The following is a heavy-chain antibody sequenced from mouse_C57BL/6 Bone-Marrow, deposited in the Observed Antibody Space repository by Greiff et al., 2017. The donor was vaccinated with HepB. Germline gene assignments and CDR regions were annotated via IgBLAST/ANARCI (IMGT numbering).Heavy chain of an antibody. J-gene: IGHJ3*01. Sequence: VQLQQPGAELVKPGASVKMSCKASGYTFTSYWITWVKQRPGQGLEWIGDIYPGSGSTNYNEKFKSKATLTVDTSSSTAYMQLSSLTSEDSAVYYCARRTTVEGAWFAYWGQGTLVTVSA. D-gene: IGHD1-1*01. CDR1: GYTFTSYW. CDR2: IYPGSGST. CDR3: ARRTTVEGAWFAY. V-gene: IGHV1-55*01.